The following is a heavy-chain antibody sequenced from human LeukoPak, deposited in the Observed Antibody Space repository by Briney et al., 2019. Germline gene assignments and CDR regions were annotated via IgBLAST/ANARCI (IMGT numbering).Heavy chain of an antibody. CDR2: IDWNGGST. CDR1: GFTFDDYG. Sequence: GGSLRLSCAASGFTFDDYGMTWVRQVPGKGLEWVSSIDWNGGSTGHAGSVRGRFTISRDNAKNPLYLQMGSLRPEDTALYYCARDLETRGSYSVDYWGQGTLVTVSS. V-gene: IGHV3-20*04. CDR3: ARDLETRGSYSVDY. D-gene: IGHD3-10*01. J-gene: IGHJ4*02.